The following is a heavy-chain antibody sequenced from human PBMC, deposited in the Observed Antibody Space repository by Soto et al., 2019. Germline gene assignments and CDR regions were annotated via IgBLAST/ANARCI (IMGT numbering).Heavy chain of an antibody. Sequence: PSETLSLTCAVSGASVSSTYWWSWVRQPPGKGPEWIGEINHRGSANYNPSLKSRVTMSLDISKSQFSLRLTSVTAADTAVYFCARYNAASGTYYFDYWGRGALVTVPS. CDR2: INHRGSA. CDR3: ARYNAASGTYYFDY. J-gene: IGHJ4*02. D-gene: IGHD6-13*01. V-gene: IGHV4-4*02. CDR1: GASVSSTYW.